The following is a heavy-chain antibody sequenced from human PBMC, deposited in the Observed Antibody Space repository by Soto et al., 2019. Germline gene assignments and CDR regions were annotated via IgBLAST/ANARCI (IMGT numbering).Heavy chain of an antibody. V-gene: IGHV4-30-2*01. CDR1: GGCISSGGYS. J-gene: IGHJ4*02. CDR2: IYHSGST. CDR3: ARGPESDYYDSSGYGLFDY. Sequence: TLSLTCAVSGGCISSGGYSWSWIRQPPGKGLEWIGYIYHSGSTYYNPSLKSRVTISVDRSKNQFSLKLSSVTAADTAVYYCARGPESDYYDSSGYGLFDYWGQGTLVTGSS. D-gene: IGHD3-22*01.